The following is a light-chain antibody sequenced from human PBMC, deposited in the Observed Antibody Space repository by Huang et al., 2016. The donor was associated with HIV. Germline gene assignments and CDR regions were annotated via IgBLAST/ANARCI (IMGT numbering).Light chain of an antibody. CDR2: VAS. CDR1: LSVSTN. Sequence: ERVMTQSPATVSLSPGERATLSCRASLSVSTNLAWYQQRPGQAPRLLIYVASTRDTGIPARFSGGGSGAEFTLTISSLQSEDFAVYYCQQYDNWPLTFGGGTKVQIK. J-gene: IGKJ4*01. CDR3: QQYDNWPLT. V-gene: IGKV3-15*01.